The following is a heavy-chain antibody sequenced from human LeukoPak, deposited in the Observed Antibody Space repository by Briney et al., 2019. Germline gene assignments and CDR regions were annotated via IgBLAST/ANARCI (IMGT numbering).Heavy chain of an antibody. J-gene: IGHJ1*01. CDR2: IIPIFGTA. Sequence: ASVKVSCKASGYTFTSYGISWVRQAPGQGLEWMGGIIPIFGTANYAQKFQGRVTITADESTSTAYMELSSLRSEDTAVYYCARPHIGVVAATLYFQHWGQGTLVTVSS. CDR1: GYTFTSYG. V-gene: IGHV1-69*13. CDR3: ARPHIGVVAATLYFQH. D-gene: IGHD2-15*01.